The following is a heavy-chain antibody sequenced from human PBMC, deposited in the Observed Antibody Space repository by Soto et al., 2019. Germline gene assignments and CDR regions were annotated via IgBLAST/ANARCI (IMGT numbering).Heavy chain of an antibody. D-gene: IGHD2-2*01. Sequence: EVQLLESGGGLVQPGGSLRLSCAASGFTFSSYAMSWVRQAPGKGLEWVSAISGSGGSTYYADSVKGRFTISRDNSKNTLYLQMNSRRAEDTAVYYCANGYCSSTSCYGIYYYYYMDVWGKGTTVTVSS. CDR1: GFTFSSYA. CDR2: ISGSGGST. CDR3: ANGYCSSTSCYGIYYYYYMDV. J-gene: IGHJ6*03. V-gene: IGHV3-23*01.